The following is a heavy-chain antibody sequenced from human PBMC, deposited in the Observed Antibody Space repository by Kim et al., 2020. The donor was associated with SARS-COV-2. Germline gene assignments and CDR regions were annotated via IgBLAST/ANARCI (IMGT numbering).Heavy chain of an antibody. CDR2: ISSSSSTI. V-gene: IGHV3-48*04. CDR1: GFTFSSYS. J-gene: IGHJ1*01. Sequence: GGSLRLSCAASGFTFSSYSMNWVRQAPGKGLEWVSYISSSSSTIYYADSVKGRFTISRDNAKNSLYLQMNSLRAEDTAVYYCARGPPGYSSSWYWYFQHWGQGTLVTVSS. CDR3: ARGPPGYSSSWYWYFQH. D-gene: IGHD6-13*01.